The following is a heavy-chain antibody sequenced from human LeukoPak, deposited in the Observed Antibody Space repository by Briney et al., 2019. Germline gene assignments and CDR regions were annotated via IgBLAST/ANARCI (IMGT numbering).Heavy chain of an antibody. CDR2: INPNSGGT. J-gene: IGHJ4*02. CDR3: AREYAYYYDSSGYYYVDYFDY. V-gene: IGHV1-2*02. Sequence: ASVKVSCKASGYTFTGYYMHWVRQAPGQGLERMGWINPNSGGTNYAQKFQGRVTMTRDTSISTAYMELSRLRSDDTAVYYCAREYAYYYDSSGYYYVDYFDYWGQGTLVTVSS. D-gene: IGHD3-22*01. CDR1: GYTFTGYY.